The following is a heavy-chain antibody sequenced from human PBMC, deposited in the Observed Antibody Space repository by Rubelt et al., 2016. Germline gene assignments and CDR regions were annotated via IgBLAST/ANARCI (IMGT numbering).Heavy chain of an antibody. J-gene: IGHJ4*02. V-gene: IGHV3-23*01. CDR2: ISGSGGST. CDR1: GFTFSSYA. D-gene: IGHD2-15*01. CDR3: ANSYCSGGSCYSEGIDY. Sequence: EVQLLESGGGLVQPGGSLRLSCAASGFTFSSYAMSWVRQAPGKGLEWVSAISGSGGSTYYADSVKGRFTISMYNSKTTLYLQMNSLRAEDTAVYYCANSYCSGGSCYSEGIDYWGQGTLVTVSS.